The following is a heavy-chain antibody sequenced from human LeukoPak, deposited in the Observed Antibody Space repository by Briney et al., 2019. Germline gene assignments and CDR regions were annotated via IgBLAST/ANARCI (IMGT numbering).Heavy chain of an antibody. CDR1: GGSFSGYY. J-gene: IGHJ4*02. V-gene: IGHV4-34*01. Sequence: SETLSLTCAVYGGSFSGYYWSWIRQPPGKGLEWIGEINHSGSTNYNPSLKSRVTIPVDTSKNQFSLKLSSVTAADTAVYYCARGYSRGYSYALTLYYFGYWGQGTLVTVSS. CDR3: ARGYSRGYSYALTLYYFGY. CDR2: INHSGST. D-gene: IGHD5-18*01.